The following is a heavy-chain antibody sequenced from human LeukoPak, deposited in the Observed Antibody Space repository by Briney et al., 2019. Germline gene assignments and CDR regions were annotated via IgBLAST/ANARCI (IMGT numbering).Heavy chain of an antibody. V-gene: IGHV4-38-2*01. CDR3: ARYCTSTTCNLRGFDY. J-gene: IGHJ4*02. CDR1: GYSFTSGHY. CDR2: IYHTGSA. Sequence: SETLSLTCSVSGYSFTSGHYWGWIRQPPGKGLEWIANIYHTGSAHYNPSLKSRVTISVDTSKNQFSLKLSSVTAADTAVYYCARYCTSTTCNLRGFDYWGQGTLVTVSS. D-gene: IGHD2-2*01.